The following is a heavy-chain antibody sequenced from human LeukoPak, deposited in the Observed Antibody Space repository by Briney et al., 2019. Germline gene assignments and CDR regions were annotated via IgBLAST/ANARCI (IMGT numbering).Heavy chain of an antibody. CDR1: GGSISSGGYY. Sequence: SETLSLTCTVSGGSISSGGYYWSWIRQHPGKGLEWIGYIYYSGSTYYNPSLKSRVTISVDTSKNQFSLKLSSVTAADMAVYYCARSFRDFDWLSYFDYWGQGTLVTVSS. CDR2: IYYSGST. J-gene: IGHJ4*02. V-gene: IGHV4-31*03. D-gene: IGHD3-9*01. CDR3: ARSFRDFDWLSYFDY.